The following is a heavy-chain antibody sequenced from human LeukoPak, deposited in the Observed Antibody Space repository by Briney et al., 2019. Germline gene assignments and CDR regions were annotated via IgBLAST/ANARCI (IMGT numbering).Heavy chain of an antibody. J-gene: IGHJ6*03. CDR3: ARDSSGWYWASGYYYYYYMDV. V-gene: IGHV3-21*01. D-gene: IGHD6-19*01. CDR2: ISSSSSYI. CDR1: GFTFSSYW. Sequence: GGSLRLSCAASGFTFSSYWMHWVRQVPGKGLEWVSSISSSSSYIYYADSVKGRFTISRDNAKNSLYLQMNSLRAEDTAVYYCARDSSGWYWASGYYYYYYMDVWGKGTTVTVSS.